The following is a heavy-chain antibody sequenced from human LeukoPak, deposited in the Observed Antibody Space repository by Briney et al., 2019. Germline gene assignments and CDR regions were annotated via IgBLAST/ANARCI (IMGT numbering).Heavy chain of an antibody. D-gene: IGHD3-3*01. CDR3: ASEFWSGYSAYYFDY. J-gene: IGHJ4*02. CDR2: IYYSGST. Sequence: PSETLSLTCTVSGGSISSSSYYWGWIRQPPGKGLEWIGSIYYSGSTYYNPSLKSRVTISVDTSKNQFSLKLSSVTAADTAVYYCASEFWSGYSAYYFDYWGQGTLVTVSS. CDR1: GGSISSSSYY. V-gene: IGHV4-39*01.